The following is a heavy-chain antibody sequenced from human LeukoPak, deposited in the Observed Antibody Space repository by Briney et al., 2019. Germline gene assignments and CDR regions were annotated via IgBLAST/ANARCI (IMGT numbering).Heavy chain of an antibody. D-gene: IGHD3-22*01. J-gene: IGHJ3*02. CDR2: INPNSGGT. CDR3: ARPYYESSGLYVDAFDI. CDR1: GYTLTAYY. Sequence: ASVKVSCKASGYTLTAYYLHWVRQAPGPGLEWMGRINPNSGGTTYAQKFRGRVTMTRDTSIGTAYMELSSLRSDDTAVYYCARPYYESSGLYVDAFDIWGQGTMVTVSS. V-gene: IGHV1-2*06.